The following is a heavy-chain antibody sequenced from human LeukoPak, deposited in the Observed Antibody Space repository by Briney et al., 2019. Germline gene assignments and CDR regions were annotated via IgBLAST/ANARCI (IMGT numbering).Heavy chain of an antibody. V-gene: IGHV1-2*02. J-gene: IGHJ4*02. D-gene: IGHD3-10*01. Sequence: ASAKVSCKASGYTFTGYYMHWVRQAPGQGLEWMGWINPNSGGTNYALKFQGRVTMTRDTSISTAYMELSRLRSDDTAVYYCASLSLLWFGEYKWGQGTLVTVSS. CDR2: INPNSGGT. CDR1: GYTFTGYY. CDR3: ASLSLLWFGEYK.